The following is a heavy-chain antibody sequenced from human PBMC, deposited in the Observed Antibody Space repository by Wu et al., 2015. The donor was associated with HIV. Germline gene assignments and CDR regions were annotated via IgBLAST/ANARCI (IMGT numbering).Heavy chain of an antibody. D-gene: IGHD3-10*01. CDR1: GDTFNSYA. Sequence: QVQLVQSGAEVKKPGSSVKVSCKASGDTFNSYAISWVRQAPGQGLEWMGGIIPIFGTANYAQKFQGRVTIITDESTSTAYMELSSLRSEDTAVYYCARHVLNYYGSGSYYPSFDYWGQGTLVTVSS. V-gene: IGHV1-69*05. J-gene: IGHJ4*02. CDR3: ARHVLNYYGSGSYYPSFDY. CDR2: IIPIFGTA.